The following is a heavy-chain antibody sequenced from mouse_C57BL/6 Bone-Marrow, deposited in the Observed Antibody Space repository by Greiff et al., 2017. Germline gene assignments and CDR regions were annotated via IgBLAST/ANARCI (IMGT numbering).Heavy chain of an antibody. Sequence: QVQLQQSGAELVRPGASVTLSCKASGYTFTDYEMHWVKQTPVHGLEWIGAIDPETGGTAYNQKFKGKAILTADKSSSTAYMELRSLTSEYSAVYYCTRWLLPYYFDYWGQGTTLTVSS. CDR1: GYTFTDYE. CDR3: TRWLLPYYFDY. CDR2: IDPETGGT. J-gene: IGHJ2*01. D-gene: IGHD2-3*01. V-gene: IGHV1-15*01.